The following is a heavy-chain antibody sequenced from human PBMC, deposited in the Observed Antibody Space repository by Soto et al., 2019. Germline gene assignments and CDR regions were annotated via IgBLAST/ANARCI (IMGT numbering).Heavy chain of an antibody. CDR2: MNAGTGNK. CDR1: GYTFENYV. CDR3: ARVADVRPATYSGKDV. V-gene: IGHV1-3*01. Sequence: ASVKVSCKAFGYTFENYVIDWVRQAPGHGLEWRGYMNAGTGNKKRSHLFQDRLILTRETSATTAYLELSGLTSDDTAIYYCARVADVRPATYSGKDVWGPGTRVTV. D-gene: IGHD2-21*01. J-gene: IGHJ6*02.